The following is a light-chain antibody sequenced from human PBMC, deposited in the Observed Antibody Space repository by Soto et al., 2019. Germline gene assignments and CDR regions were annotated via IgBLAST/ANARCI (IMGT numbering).Light chain of an antibody. CDR3: SSYSSGTVRYV. CDR1: SSDVGSYDF. J-gene: IGLJ1*01. V-gene: IGLV2-14*01. CDR2: EVS. Sequence: QSVLTQPASVSGSPGQSITMSCTGTSSDVGSYDFVSWYQQHPGKAPKLLIYEVSNRPSGVSARFSGSKSDNTASLTISGLQAADEADYFCSSYSSGTVRYVFGSGTKVTVL.